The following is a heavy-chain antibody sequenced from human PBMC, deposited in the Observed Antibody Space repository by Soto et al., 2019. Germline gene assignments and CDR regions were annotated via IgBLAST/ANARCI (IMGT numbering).Heavy chain of an antibody. V-gene: IGHV1-24*01. CDR3: ATVVGLGRYYFDA. Sequence: GASVKVSCKVSGHKVTELSIYWMRQSPGTGLECMGGFAPKDGLPVYAQNFEGRVTMTEDASTDTAYLEVENLRYEDTAVYFCATVVGLGRYYFDAWGQGSLVTVSS. CDR1: GHKVTELS. CDR2: FAPKDGLP. D-gene: IGHD2-15*01. J-gene: IGHJ5*02.